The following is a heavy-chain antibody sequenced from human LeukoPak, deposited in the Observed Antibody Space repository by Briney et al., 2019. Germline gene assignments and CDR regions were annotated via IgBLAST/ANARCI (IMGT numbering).Heavy chain of an antibody. J-gene: IGHJ4*02. D-gene: IGHD5-12*01. CDR2: IIPIFGTA. V-gene: IGHV1-69*13. CDR1: GGTFSSYA. Sequence: SVKVSCKASGGTFSSYAISWVRQAPGQGLEWMGGIIPIFGTANYAQKFQGRVTITADESTSTAYMELRSLRSDDTAVYYCAREGDIVATMGIIDYWGQGTLVTVSS. CDR3: AREGDIVATMGIIDY.